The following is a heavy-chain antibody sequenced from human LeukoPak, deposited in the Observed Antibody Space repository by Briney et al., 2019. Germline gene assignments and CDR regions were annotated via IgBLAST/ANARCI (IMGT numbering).Heavy chain of an antibody. CDR2: ISSSSSYI. CDR1: GFTFSSYS. Sequence: GGSLRLSCAASGFTFSSYSMNWVRQAPGKGLEWVSSISSSSSYIYYADSVKGRFTISRDNAKNSLYLQMNSLRAEDTAVYYCARDYYGSVSSPDAFDIWGQGTMVTVSS. J-gene: IGHJ3*02. V-gene: IGHV3-21*01. CDR3: ARDYYGSVSSPDAFDI. D-gene: IGHD3-10*01.